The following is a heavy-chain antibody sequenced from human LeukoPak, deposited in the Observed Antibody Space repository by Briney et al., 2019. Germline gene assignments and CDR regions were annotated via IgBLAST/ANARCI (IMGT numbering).Heavy chain of an antibody. J-gene: IGHJ4*02. CDR3: AKARLRYCSSTSCYGFDY. CDR2: ISWDGGST. D-gene: IGHD2-2*01. CDR1: GFTFDDYT. Sequence: GGSLRLSCAASGFTFDDYTMHWVRQAPGKGLEWVSLISWDGGSTYYADSVKGRFTISRDNSKNSLYLQMNSLRTEDTALYYCAKARLRYCSSTSCYGFDYWGQGTLVTVSS. V-gene: IGHV3-43*01.